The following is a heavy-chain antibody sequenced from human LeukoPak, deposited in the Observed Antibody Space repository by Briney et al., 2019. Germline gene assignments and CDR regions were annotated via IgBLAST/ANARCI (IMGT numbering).Heavy chain of an antibody. Sequence: GGSLRLSCAASGFTFSNYAMTWVRQAPGKGLEWVSTISGSGDTTFYADSVKGRFTVSRGTSKNTLFLQMNSLSPEDTAVYYCAKVRSSGYYYAGFDYWGQGTLVTVSS. J-gene: IGHJ4*02. CDR3: AKVRSSGYYYAGFDY. CDR1: GFTFSNYA. D-gene: IGHD3-22*01. CDR2: ISGSGDTT. V-gene: IGHV3-23*01.